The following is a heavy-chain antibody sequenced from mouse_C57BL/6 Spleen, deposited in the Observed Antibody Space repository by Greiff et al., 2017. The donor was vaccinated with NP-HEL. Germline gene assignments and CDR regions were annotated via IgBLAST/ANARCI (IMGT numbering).Heavy chain of an antibody. V-gene: IGHV5-16*01. CDR1: GFTFSDYY. CDR2: INYDGSST. CDR3: AREGDYYAMDY. J-gene: IGHJ4*01. Sequence: EVKLVESEGGLVQPGSSMKLSCTASGFTFSDYYMAWVRQVPEKGLEWVANINYDGSSTYYLDSLKSRFIISRDNAKNILYLQMSRLESEDTATYYCAREGDYYAMDYWGQGTSVTVSS.